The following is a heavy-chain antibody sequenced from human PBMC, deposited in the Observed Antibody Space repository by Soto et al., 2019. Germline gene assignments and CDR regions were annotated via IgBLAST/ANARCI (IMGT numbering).Heavy chain of an antibody. CDR1: GFTFSSYG. V-gene: IGHV3-30*18. Sequence: QVQLVESGGGVVQPGRSLRLSCAASGFTFSSYGMHWVRQAPGKGLEWVAVISYDGSNKYYADSVKGRFTISRDNSKNTLYLQMNSLRAEDTAVYYCAKDIVVVPAAPLPGDYWGQGTLVTVPS. D-gene: IGHD2-2*01. CDR3: AKDIVVVPAAPLPGDY. CDR2: ISYDGSNK. J-gene: IGHJ4*02.